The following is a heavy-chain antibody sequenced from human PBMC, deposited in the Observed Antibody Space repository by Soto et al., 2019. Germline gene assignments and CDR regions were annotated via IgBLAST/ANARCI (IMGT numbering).Heavy chain of an antibody. CDR3: ARERAAAGNFYYYYGMDV. Sequence: QVQLQESGLGLVKPSQTLSLTCTVSGGSISSGGYYWSWIRQHPGKGLEWIGYIYYSGSTYYNPSLKSRVTISVDTSKNQFSLKLSSVTAADTAVYYCARERAAAGNFYYYYGMDVWGQGTTVTVSS. V-gene: IGHV4-31*03. J-gene: IGHJ6*02. CDR2: IYYSGST. CDR1: GGSISSGGYY. D-gene: IGHD6-13*01.